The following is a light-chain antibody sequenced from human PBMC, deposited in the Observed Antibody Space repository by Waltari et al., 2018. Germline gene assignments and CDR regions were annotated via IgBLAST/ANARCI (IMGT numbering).Light chain of an antibody. CDR2: KVS. V-gene: IGKV2-30*02. J-gene: IGKJ1*01. CDR1: QSLVHSDGNTY. CDR3: MQGTHWPPWT. Sequence: DVVMTQSPLSLPVTLGQPASISCRSSQSLVHSDGNTYLNWFQQTPGQSPRRLIYKVSDRDSGVPDRFSGSGSGTDFTLTISRVEAEDVGVYYCMQGTHWPPWTFGQGTKVEIK.